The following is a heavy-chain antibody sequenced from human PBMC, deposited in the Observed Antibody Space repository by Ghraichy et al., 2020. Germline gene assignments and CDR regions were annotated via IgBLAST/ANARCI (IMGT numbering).Heavy chain of an antibody. CDR2: IYYSGST. D-gene: IGHD4-17*01. V-gene: IGHV4-39*01. CDR3: ARHFRRTVTSQHHFDY. J-gene: IGHJ4*02. Sequence: SETLSLTCTVSGGSISSSSYYWGWIRQPPGKGLEWIGSIYYSGSTHYNPSLKSRVTISVDTSKNQFSLKLSSVTAADTAVYYCARHFRRTVTSQHHFDYWGQGTLVTVSS. CDR1: GGSISSSSYY.